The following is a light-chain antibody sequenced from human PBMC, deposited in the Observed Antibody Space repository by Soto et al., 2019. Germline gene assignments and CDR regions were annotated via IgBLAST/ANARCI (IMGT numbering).Light chain of an antibody. J-gene: IGLJ1*01. Sequence: QSALTQPASASGSPGQSVTISCTGTSSDVGGYNYVSWYQQHPGKAPKLMIYEVSNRPSGVSNRFSGSKSGNTASLTVSGLQAEDEADYYCSSYASSGIDYVFGTGTKFTVL. CDR1: SSDVGGYNY. CDR2: EVS. CDR3: SSYASSGIDYV. V-gene: IGLV2-14*01.